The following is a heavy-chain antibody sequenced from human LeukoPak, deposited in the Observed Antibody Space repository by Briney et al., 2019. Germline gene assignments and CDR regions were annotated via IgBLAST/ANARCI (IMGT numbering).Heavy chain of an antibody. J-gene: IGHJ4*02. CDR2: IYYSGST. V-gene: IGHV4-61*01. D-gene: IGHD1-26*01. CDR1: GGSVSSGSYY. Sequence: SETLSLTCTVSGGSVSSGSYYWSWIRQPPGKGLEWIGYIYYSGSTNYNPSLKSRVTISVDTSKNQFSLKLSSVTAADTAVYYCVRDIGGSYYVRGYFDYWGQGTLVTVSS. CDR3: VRDIGGSYYVRGYFDY.